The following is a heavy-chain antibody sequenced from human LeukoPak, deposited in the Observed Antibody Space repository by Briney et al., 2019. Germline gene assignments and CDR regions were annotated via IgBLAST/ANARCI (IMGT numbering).Heavy chain of an antibody. CDR1: GGSISSYY. J-gene: IGHJ4*02. Sequence: SETLSLTCTVSGGSISSYYWSWIRQPAGKGLEWIGRIYTSGSTNYNPSLKSRVTMSVDTSKNQFSLMLSSVTAADTAVYFCARGWGQQLPPTYWGQETLVTVSS. CDR2: IYTSGST. CDR3: ARGWGQQLPPTY. D-gene: IGHD6-13*01. V-gene: IGHV4-4*07.